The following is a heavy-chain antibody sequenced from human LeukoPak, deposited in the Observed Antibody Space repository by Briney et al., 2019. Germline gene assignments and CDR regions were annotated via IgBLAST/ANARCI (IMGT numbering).Heavy chain of an antibody. V-gene: IGHV3-23*01. CDR1: GFTFSSFA. D-gene: IGHD6-6*01. CDR2: ISGSGVNT. J-gene: IGHJ4*02. Sequence: GGSLRLSCAASGFTFSSFALNWVRLAPGKGLEWVSAISGSGVNTYYADSVKGRFTISRDNSKNTLYLQMNSLRAEDTAVYYCATNSSSRGGFDYWGQGTLVTVSS. CDR3: ATNSSSRGGFDY.